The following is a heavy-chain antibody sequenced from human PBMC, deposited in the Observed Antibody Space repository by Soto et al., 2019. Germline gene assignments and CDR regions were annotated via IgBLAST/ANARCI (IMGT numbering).Heavy chain of an antibody. Sequence: QVQLQESGPGLVKPSGTLSLTCAVSGGSITSGNWWSWVRQPPGKGLEFIGEIHHSGSANYNPSLKSRVTLSVDKSKNHFSRNLGSLSAADTAVYYCARYIAASGTYYFDYWGLGTVVTVSS. CDR1: GGSITSGNW. CDR2: IHHSGSA. D-gene: IGHD6-25*01. J-gene: IGHJ4*02. V-gene: IGHV4-4*02. CDR3: ARYIAASGTYYFDY.